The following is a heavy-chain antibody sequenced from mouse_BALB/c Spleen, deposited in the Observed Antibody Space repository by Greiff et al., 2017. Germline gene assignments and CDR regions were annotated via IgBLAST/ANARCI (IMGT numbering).Heavy chain of an antibody. CDR1: GFTFSSFG. V-gene: IGHV5-17*02. CDR2: ISSGSSTI. Sequence: EVKLVESGGGLVQPGGSRKLSCAASGFTFSSFGMHWVRQAPEKVLEWVAYISSGSSTIYYAYTVKGRFTISRDNPKNTLFLLMTSLKSEDTAMYYCARSIYDGYYCAMDYWGQGTSVTVSS. D-gene: IGHD2-3*01. CDR3: ARSIYDGYYCAMDY. J-gene: IGHJ4*01.